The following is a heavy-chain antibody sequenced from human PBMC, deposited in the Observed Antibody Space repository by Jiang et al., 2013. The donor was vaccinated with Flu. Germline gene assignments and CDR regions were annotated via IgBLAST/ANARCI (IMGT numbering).Heavy chain of an antibody. CDR2: VYYTGFT. J-gene: IGHJ4*02. V-gene: IGHV4-59*01. CDR1: GGSISSYY. Sequence: GPGLVKPSETLSLTCTVSGGSISSYYWSWIRQSPGKGLEWIGYVYYTGFTNYNPSLKSRVTMSVDTSKNQFSLQLSSVTAADTALYYCAKNRFDNDYWGQGTLVTVSS. CDR3: AKNRFDNDY.